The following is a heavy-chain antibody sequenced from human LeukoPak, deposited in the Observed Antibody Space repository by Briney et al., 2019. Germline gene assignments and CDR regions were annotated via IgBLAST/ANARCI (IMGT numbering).Heavy chain of an antibody. D-gene: IGHD2-15*01. J-gene: IGHJ4*02. Sequence: SETLSLTCAVYGGSFSGYYWSWIRQPPGKGLEWIGEINHSGSTNYNPSLKSRVTISVDTSKNQFSLKLSSVTAADTAVYYCARGRGVLSIVVVVAAGLNYFDYWGQGTLVTVSS. CDR1: GGSFSGYY. CDR3: ARGRGVLSIVVVVAAGLNYFDY. CDR2: INHSGST. V-gene: IGHV4-34*01.